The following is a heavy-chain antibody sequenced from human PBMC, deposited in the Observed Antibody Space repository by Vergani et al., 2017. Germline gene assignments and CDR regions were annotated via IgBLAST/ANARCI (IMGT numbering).Heavy chain of an antibody. D-gene: IGHD3-9*01. V-gene: IGHV3-74*03. CDR1: GFPFNSYW. J-gene: IGHJ5*01. CDR3: ARAGCIETCYMSNWLDS. CDR2: IKSDGSIT. Sequence: DVHMAESGGGFFQPGGSLRLSCSASGFPFNSYWMHWVRQVPGKGLLWVSRIKSDGSITAYADSVEGRFTISRDNAQNTLYLQMNSLRVEDTGVYYCARAGCIETCYMSNWLDSWGQGTLVTVSS.